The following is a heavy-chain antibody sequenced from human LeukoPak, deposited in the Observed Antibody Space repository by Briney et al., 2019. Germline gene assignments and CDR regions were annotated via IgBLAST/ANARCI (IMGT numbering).Heavy chain of an antibody. CDR2: ISSSSSYI. J-gene: IGHJ4*02. CDR1: GLTFSSYT. Sequence: GRSLRLSCAASGLTFSSYTMNWVRQAPGKGLEWVSSISSSSSYIYHADSMKGRFTIPRDNAKNSLYLQVNSLRAEDTAVYYCASGGLRTGFDYWGQGTLVTVS. V-gene: IGHV3-21*01. D-gene: IGHD3-10*01. CDR3: ASGGLRTGFDY.